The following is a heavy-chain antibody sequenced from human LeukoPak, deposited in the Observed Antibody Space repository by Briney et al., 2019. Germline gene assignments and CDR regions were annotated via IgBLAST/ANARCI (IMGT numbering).Heavy chain of an antibody. CDR2: ISYDGSNK. CDR3: AKVGNSTLFDY. V-gene: IGHV3-30*18. J-gene: IGHJ4*02. CDR1: GFTFSSYG. D-gene: IGHD4-23*01. Sequence: GGSLRLSCAASGFTFSSYGMHWVRRAPGKGLEWVAVISYDGSNKYYADSVKGRFTISRDNSKNTLYLQMNSLRAEDTAVYYCAKVGNSTLFDYWGQGTLVTVSS.